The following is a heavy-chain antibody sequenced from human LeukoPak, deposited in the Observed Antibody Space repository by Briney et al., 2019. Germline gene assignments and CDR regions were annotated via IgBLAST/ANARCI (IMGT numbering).Heavy chain of an antibody. Sequence: GGSLRLSCAASGFTFSSYAMSWVRQAPGKGLEWVSAISGSGGSTYYADSVKGRFTISRDNSKNTLYLQMNSLSAEDTAVYYCAKRWRDGYMGGFYYMDVWGKGTTVTVSS. V-gene: IGHV3-23*01. D-gene: IGHD5-24*01. J-gene: IGHJ6*03. CDR3: AKRWRDGYMGGFYYMDV. CDR1: GFTFSSYA. CDR2: ISGSGGST.